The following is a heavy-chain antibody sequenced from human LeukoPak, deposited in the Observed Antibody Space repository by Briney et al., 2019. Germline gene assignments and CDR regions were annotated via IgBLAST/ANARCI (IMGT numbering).Heavy chain of an antibody. Sequence: PSETLSLTCTVSGGSISSSSYYWGWIRQPPGKGLEWIGSIYYSGSTYYNPSLKSRVTISVDTSKNQFSLKLSSVTAADTAVYYCARDLHSGNYYWLDYWGQGTLVTVSS. V-gene: IGHV4-39*07. CDR3: ARDLHSGNYYWLDY. CDR1: GGSISSSSYY. D-gene: IGHD1-26*01. J-gene: IGHJ4*02. CDR2: IYYSGST.